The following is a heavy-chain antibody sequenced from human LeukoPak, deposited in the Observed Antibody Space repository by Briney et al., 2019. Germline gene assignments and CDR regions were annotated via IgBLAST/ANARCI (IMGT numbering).Heavy chain of an antibody. D-gene: IGHD1-26*01. CDR3: ARLRVEWELLGYYFDY. CDR1: GGTFSSYA. V-gene: IGHV1-69*13. CDR2: IIPIFGTA. Sequence: ASVRVSCKASGGTFSSYAISWVRQAPGQGLEWMGGIIPIFGTANYAQKFQGRVTITADESTSTAYMELSSLRSEDTAVYYCARLRVEWELLGYYFDYWGQGTLVTVSS. J-gene: IGHJ4*02.